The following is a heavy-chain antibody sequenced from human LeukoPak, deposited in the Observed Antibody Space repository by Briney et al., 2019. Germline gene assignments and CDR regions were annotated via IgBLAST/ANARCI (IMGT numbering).Heavy chain of an antibody. CDR1: GFTVSSNY. Sequence: SGGSLRLSCAASGFTVSSNYMSWVRQAPGKGLEWVSVIYSGGSTYYADSVKGRFTISRDNSKNTLYLQMNSLRAEDTAVYYCARERSSSWSSYYFDYWGQGTLVTVSS. D-gene: IGHD6-13*01. CDR2: IYSGGST. CDR3: ARERSSSWSSYYFDY. J-gene: IGHJ4*02. V-gene: IGHV3-53*01.